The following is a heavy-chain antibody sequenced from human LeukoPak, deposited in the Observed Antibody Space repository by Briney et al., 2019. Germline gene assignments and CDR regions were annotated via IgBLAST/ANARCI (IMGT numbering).Heavy chain of an antibody. CDR1: GFTLSSYW. Sequence: GGSLRLSCAASGFTLSSYWMHWVRQAPGEGLVWVSRINTDGSSTTYVDSVKGRFTISRDNAKNTLYLQMNSLRAEDTAVYYCARELSREKDYWGQGTLVTVSS. V-gene: IGHV3-74*01. CDR3: ARELSREKDY. D-gene: IGHD3-16*02. CDR2: INTDGSST. J-gene: IGHJ4*02.